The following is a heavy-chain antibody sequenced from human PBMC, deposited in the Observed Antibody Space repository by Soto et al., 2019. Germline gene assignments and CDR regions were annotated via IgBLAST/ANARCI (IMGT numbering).Heavy chain of an antibody. CDR2: SIPIFRTA. V-gene: IGHV1-69*01. Sequence: QVQLVQSGAEVKKPGSSVKVSCKASGGTFSSYAISWVRQAPGQGLEWMGGSIPIFRTANYAQKFQGRVTITAAESTSNVYLELSSLRSEDTAYYYGARGGQHRKASYYYEMDVWGQGTTVTVSS. D-gene: IGHD6-13*01. CDR3: ARGGQHRKASYYYEMDV. J-gene: IGHJ6*01. CDR1: GGTFSSYA.